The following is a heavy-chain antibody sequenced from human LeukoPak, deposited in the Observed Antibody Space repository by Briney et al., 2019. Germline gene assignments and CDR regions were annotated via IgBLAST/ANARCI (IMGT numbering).Heavy chain of an antibody. D-gene: IGHD4-17*01. Sequence: GGSLRLSCAASGFTFSNYAMSWVRQAPEKGLEWVSALSGSADRTYYADSVKGRFTISRDNSKNTVYLQMNSLRAEDTAVYYCAKGSHYGDLLFECWGQGTLVTVSS. CDR2: LSGSADRT. CDR1: GFTFSNYA. J-gene: IGHJ4*02. CDR3: AKGSHYGDLLFEC. V-gene: IGHV3-23*01.